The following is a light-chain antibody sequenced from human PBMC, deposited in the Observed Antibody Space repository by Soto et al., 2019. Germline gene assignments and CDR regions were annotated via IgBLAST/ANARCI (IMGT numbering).Light chain of an antibody. CDR2: DAS. CDR1: QTISTW. CDR3: QQYSTYSWT. V-gene: IGKV1-5*01. J-gene: IGKJ1*01. Sequence: DIQMTQSPSTLSASVGDRVTLTCRASQTISTWLAWYQQKPGKAPKVLISDASNLESGVPSRFSGSASGTEFTLTISSLQPDDFATYFCQQYSTYSWTFGQGTKVDIK.